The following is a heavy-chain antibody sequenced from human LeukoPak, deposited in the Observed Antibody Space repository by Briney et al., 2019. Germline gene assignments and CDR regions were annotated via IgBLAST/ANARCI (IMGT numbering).Heavy chain of an antibody. Sequence: ASVKVSCKASGYTFTSSYMHWVRQAPGQGLEWMGIINPSGGSTSYAQKFQGRVTMTRDMSTSTVYMELSSLRSEDTAVYYCARPREAGRCSSTSCYYEGSFDYWGQGTLVTVSS. CDR1: GYTFTSSY. CDR2: INPSGGST. V-gene: IGHV1-46*01. D-gene: IGHD2-2*01. J-gene: IGHJ4*02. CDR3: ARPREAGRCSSTSCYYEGSFDY.